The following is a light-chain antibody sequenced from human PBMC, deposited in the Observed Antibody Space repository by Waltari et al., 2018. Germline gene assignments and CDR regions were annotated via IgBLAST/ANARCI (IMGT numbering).Light chain of an antibody. J-gene: IGKJ1*01. CDR1: QRISSW. CDR3: QQYNDYSGT. Sequence: DIQMTQSPSTLSASVGDRVTITCRASQRISSWLAWYQQKPGKATKLLIYEASSLESGVPSRFSGGGYGTEFTLTISSLQSDDLATYYCQQYNDYSGTFGRGTKVEIK. CDR2: EAS. V-gene: IGKV1-5*03.